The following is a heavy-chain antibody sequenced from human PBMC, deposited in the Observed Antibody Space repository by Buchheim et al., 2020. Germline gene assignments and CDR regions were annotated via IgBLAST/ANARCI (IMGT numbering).Heavy chain of an antibody. Sequence: EVQLVESGGGLVQPGGSLRLSCAASGFTFSSYEMNWVRQAPGKGLEWVSYISSSGSTIYYAASVKGRFTISRDNAKNSLYLPMNSLRAEDTAVYYCARDLRGIAVAVNDYYGMDVWGQGTT. J-gene: IGHJ6*02. CDR1: GFTFSSYE. V-gene: IGHV3-48*03. CDR2: ISSSGSTI. CDR3: ARDLRGIAVAVNDYYGMDV. D-gene: IGHD6-19*01.